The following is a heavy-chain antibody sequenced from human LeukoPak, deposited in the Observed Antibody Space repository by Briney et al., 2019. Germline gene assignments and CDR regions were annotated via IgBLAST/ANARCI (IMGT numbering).Heavy chain of an antibody. J-gene: IGHJ4*02. CDR1: GFTFSSYW. D-gene: IGHD3-22*01. CDR2: IKQDGSEK. CDR3: AREEYDSSGYRFDY. V-gene: IGHV3-7*01. Sequence: PGGSLRLSCVASGFTFSSYWMTWVRQAPGKGLEWVANIKQDGSEKYYVDSVKGRFTISRDNAKNSLYLQMNSLRAEDTAVYYCAREEYDSSGYRFDYWGQGTLVTVSS.